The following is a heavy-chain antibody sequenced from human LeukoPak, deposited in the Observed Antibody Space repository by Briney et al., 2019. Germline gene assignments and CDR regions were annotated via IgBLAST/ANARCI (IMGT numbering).Heavy chain of an antibody. J-gene: IGHJ4*02. V-gene: IGHV4-38-2*02. Sequence: PSETLSLTCTVSGYSISSGYYWGWIRQPPGKGLEWIGSITYSGSTYYNPSLKSRVTMSVDTSKNQVSLKLNSVTAADTAVYYCARHVPSPDYWGQGTLVTVSS. CDR3: ARHVPSPDY. CDR2: ITYSGST. CDR1: GYSISSGYY. D-gene: IGHD3-10*02.